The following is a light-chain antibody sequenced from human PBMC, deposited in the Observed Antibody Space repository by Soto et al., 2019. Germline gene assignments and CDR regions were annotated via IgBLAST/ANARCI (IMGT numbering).Light chain of an antibody. CDR2: GAS. CDR3: QQYHNWTPSIT. CDR1: QSVSSN. J-gene: IGKJ5*01. Sequence: EIVMTQSPATLSVSPGERATLSCRASQSVSSNLAWYQQKPGQAPRLLIYGASTRATGIPARFSGSGSGTEFTLTISSLQSEDFAVYYCQQYHNWTPSITFGQGPRLEIK. V-gene: IGKV3-15*01.